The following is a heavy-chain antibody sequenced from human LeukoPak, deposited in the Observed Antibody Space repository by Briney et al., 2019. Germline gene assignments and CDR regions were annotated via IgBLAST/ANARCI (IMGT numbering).Heavy chain of an antibody. J-gene: IGHJ4*02. CDR2: IIPIFGTA. V-gene: IGHV1-69*05. D-gene: IGHD3-9*01. CDR1: GGTFSSYT. CDR3: AREGDRYYDILNGYLDS. Sequence: ASVKVSCKASGGTFSSYTIIWVRQPPAHGLEWMGGIIPIFGTANYAQKSQGRVTITTDESPSTAYMEPRRLRSEDTVVYYCAREGDRYYDILNGYLDSWGQGTLVTVSS.